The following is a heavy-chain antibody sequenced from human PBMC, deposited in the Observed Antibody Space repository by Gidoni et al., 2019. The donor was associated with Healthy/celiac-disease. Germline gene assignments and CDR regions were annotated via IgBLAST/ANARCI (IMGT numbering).Heavy chain of an antibody. CDR2: INHSGST. J-gene: IGHJ4*02. CDR1: GGSFSGYY. CDR3: ARGGYGSGSYRYYFDY. Sequence: QVQLQQWGAGLLKPSETLSLTCAVYGGSFSGYYWSWIRQPPGKGREWIGEINHSGSTNYNPSLKSRVTISVDTSKNQFSLKLSSVTAADTAVYYCARGGYGSGSYRYYFDYWGQGTLVTVSS. D-gene: IGHD3-10*01. V-gene: IGHV4-34*01.